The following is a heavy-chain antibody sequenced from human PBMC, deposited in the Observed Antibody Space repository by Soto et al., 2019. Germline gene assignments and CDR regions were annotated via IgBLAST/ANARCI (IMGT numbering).Heavy chain of an antibody. Sequence: GGSLRLSCAASGFTFSNAWMSWVRQAPGKGLEWVGRIKSKTDGGTTDYAAPVKGRFTISRDDSKNTLYLQMNSLKTEDKAVYYCTKDLISGGYSYGYFDYWGQGTLVTVSS. D-gene: IGHD5-18*01. CDR3: TKDLISGGYSYGYFDY. J-gene: IGHJ4*02. CDR2: IKSKTDGGTT. V-gene: IGHV3-15*01. CDR1: GFTFSNAW.